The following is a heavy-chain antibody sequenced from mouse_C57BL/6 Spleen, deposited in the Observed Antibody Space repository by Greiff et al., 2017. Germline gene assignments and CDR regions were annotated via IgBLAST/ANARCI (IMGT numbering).Heavy chain of an antibody. CDR2: FSSGGDYI. CDR1: GFTFSSYA. Sequence: EVQGVESGEGLVKPGGSLKLSCAASGFTFSSYAMSWVRQTPEKRLEWVAYFSSGGDYIYYADTVKGRFTISRDNARNTLYLQMSSLKSEDTAMYYCTRERIYGNNWYFDVWGTGTTVTVSS. V-gene: IGHV5-9-1*02. D-gene: IGHD2-1*01. J-gene: IGHJ1*03. CDR3: TRERIYGNNWYFDV.